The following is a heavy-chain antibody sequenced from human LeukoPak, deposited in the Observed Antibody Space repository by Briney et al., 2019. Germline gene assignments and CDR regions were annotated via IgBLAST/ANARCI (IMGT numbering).Heavy chain of an antibody. CDR2: IYTDGST. V-gene: IGHV3-66*01. CDR3: ARALTYSSGWFAFDY. J-gene: IGHJ4*02. Sequence: PGGSLRLSCAASGFTFNSYAMSWVRQAPGKGLEWVSIIYTDGSTHYADSVEGRFSISRDLSKNTVHLQIHSLTAEDTAVYYCARALTYSSGWFAFDYWGQGTLVTVSS. D-gene: IGHD6-19*01. CDR1: GFTFNSYA.